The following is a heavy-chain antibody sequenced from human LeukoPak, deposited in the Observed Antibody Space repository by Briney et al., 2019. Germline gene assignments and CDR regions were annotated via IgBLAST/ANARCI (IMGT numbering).Heavy chain of an antibody. CDR1: GFTFSSYA. Sequence: GGSLRLSCAASGFTFSSYAMSWVRQAPGKGLEWVSAISGSGGSTYYADSVKGRLTISRDNSKNTLYLQMNSLRAEDTAVYYCHLVGATYYFDYWGQGTLVTVSS. D-gene: IGHD1-26*01. J-gene: IGHJ4*02. CDR3: HLVGATYYFDY. CDR2: ISGSGGST. V-gene: IGHV3-23*01.